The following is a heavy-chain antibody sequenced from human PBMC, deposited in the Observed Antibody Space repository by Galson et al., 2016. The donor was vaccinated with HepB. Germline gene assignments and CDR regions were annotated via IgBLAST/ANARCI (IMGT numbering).Heavy chain of an antibody. V-gene: IGHV3-33*08. D-gene: IGHD3-22*01. CDR3: ARDEFYGSSAYLSNWFDP. CDR1: GFTFSSYT. CDR2: IWYDGSNK. J-gene: IGHJ5*02. Sequence: SLRLSCAASGFTFSSYTMNWVRQAPGKGLEWVAGIWYDGSNKYYADSVKGRFTISRDNSKNTLYLQMNSLRAEDTAVYYCARDEFYGSSAYLSNWFDPWGQRTLVTTSS.